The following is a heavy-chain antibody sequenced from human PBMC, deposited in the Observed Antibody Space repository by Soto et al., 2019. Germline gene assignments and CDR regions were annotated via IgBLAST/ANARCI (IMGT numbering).Heavy chain of an antibody. CDR3: ASGVAQSRAFDI. D-gene: IGHD3-3*01. CDR2: INAGNGNT. CDR1: GYTFTSYG. V-gene: IGHV1-3*01. Sequence: GASVKVSCKASGYTFTSYGMHWVRQAPGQRLEWMGWINAGNGNTKYSQKFQGRVTITRDTSASTAYMELSSLRSEDTAVYYCASGVAQSRAFDIWGQGTMVTVSS. J-gene: IGHJ3*02.